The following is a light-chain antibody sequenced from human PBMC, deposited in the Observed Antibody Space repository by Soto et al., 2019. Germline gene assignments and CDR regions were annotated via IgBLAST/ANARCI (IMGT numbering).Light chain of an antibody. CDR2: EVS. CDR3: SSYTSSSTYVV. J-gene: IGLJ2*01. V-gene: IGLV2-14*01. CDR1: SSDVGGYNY. Sequence: QSVLTQPASVSGSPGQSITISCTGTSSDVGGYNYVSWYQQHPGKAPKLMIYEVSNRPSGVSNRFSGSNSGNTASLTISGLQAEDEADYYCSSYTSSSTYVVFGGGTKVTVL.